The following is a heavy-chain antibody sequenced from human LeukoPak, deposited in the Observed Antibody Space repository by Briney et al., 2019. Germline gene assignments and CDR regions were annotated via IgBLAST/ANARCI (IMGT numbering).Heavy chain of an antibody. Sequence: PGGSLRLSCAASGFTFSNAWMNWARQAPGKGLEWVASINQNGNVYYYVDSVKGRFTISRDNAKNSLYLQMSNLRAEDTAVYFCARGGGLDVWGQGATVTVSS. CDR2: INQNGNVY. D-gene: IGHD3-16*01. CDR1: GFTFSNAW. J-gene: IGHJ6*02. V-gene: IGHV3-7*03. CDR3: ARGGGLDV.